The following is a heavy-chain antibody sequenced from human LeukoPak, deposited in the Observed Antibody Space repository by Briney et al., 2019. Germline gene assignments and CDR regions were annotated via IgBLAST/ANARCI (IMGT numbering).Heavy chain of an antibody. J-gene: IGHJ5*02. Sequence: PVKASCTASGGTFSPSAIIWVRQAPRHERKCLGGIIPILGKENYAKKFLGSVTITTAESTRRAYMALSSLRSEDTAVYYCAREWKRYIVATSRLFRYNWFDPWGQGTLVTVSS. D-gene: IGHD5-12*01. CDR3: AREWKRYIVATSRLFRYNWFDP. CDR1: GGTFSPSA. V-gene: IGHV1-69*05. CDR2: IIPILGKE.